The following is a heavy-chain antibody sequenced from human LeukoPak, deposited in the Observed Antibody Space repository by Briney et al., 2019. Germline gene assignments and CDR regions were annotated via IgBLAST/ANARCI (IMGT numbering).Heavy chain of an antibody. D-gene: IGHD2-2*03. V-gene: IGHV3-74*01. Sequence: GGSLRLSCAASGFTFSSYWMHWVRQAPGKGLVWVSRSNSDGSSTTYADSVKGRFTISRDNTKNSVYLQMNGLRAEDTAIYYCARDGYCNSITCFDYWGQGTLVTVSS. CDR1: GFTFSSYW. CDR2: SNSDGSST. CDR3: ARDGYCNSITCFDY. J-gene: IGHJ4*02.